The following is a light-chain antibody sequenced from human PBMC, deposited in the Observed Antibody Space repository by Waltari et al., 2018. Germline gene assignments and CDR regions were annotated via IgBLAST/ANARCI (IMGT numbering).Light chain of an antibody. V-gene: IGLV3-19*01. CDR3: HSRDSSGDVI. CDR1: SLRLFY. J-gene: IGLJ2*01. Sequence: SSELTQDPAVSVSLGQTVRITCQGDSLRLFYVRWFHQKPGQAPALGIYGKNNRPSGIPDRFSASTSGSTASLTITGAQAEDEADYYCHSRDSSGDVIIGGGTKLTVV. CDR2: GKN.